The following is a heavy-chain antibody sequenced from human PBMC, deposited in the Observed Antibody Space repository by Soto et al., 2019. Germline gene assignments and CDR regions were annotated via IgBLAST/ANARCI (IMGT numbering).Heavy chain of an antibody. CDR3: ARAVGIGVTGLDL. CDR1: GYNCPSSN. V-gene: IGHV1-8*01. CDR2: MNAANGNA. Sequence: QERLVQSGAELRRPGASVKISCRASGYNCPSSNVNWVRQASGQGPEWLGWMNAANGNAAFARVFQGRVTMTRDLSTDTAYLELGVLSSGDTAMYYCARAVGIGVTGLDLWGPGTFVTVS. D-gene: IGHD2-21*02. J-gene: IGHJ5*02.